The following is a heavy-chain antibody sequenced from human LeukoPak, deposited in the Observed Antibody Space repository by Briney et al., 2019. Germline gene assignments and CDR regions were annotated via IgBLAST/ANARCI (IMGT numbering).Heavy chain of an antibody. CDR2: IKRDGSEK. J-gene: IGHJ4*02. V-gene: IGHV3-7*01. Sequence: PGGSLRLSCAASGFTFSSYWMSWVRQAPGRGLEWVATIKRDGSEKYYVDSVKGRFTISRDNAKNSLYLQMNSLRAEDTAVYYCASPAKYSDTWYFDYWGQGTLVTVSS. CDR3: ASPAKYSDTWYFDY. D-gene: IGHD6-6*01. CDR1: GFTFSSYW.